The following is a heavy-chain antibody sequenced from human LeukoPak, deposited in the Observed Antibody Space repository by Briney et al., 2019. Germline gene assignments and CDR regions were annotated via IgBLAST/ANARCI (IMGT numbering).Heavy chain of an antibody. CDR2: ISGSGGST. CDR1: GFTFSSYA. CDR3: AKDLGDAFDI. V-gene: IGHV3-23*01. D-gene: IGHD7-27*01. Sequence: GGSLRLSCAASGFTFSSYAMSGVRQAPGKGLEWVSAISGSGGSTYYADSVKGRFTIPRDNSKNTLYLQMNSLRAEDTAVYYCAKDLGDAFDIWGQGTMVTVSS. J-gene: IGHJ3*02.